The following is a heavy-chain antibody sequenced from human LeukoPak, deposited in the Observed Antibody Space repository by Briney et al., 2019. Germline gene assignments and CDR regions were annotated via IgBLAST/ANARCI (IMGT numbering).Heavy chain of an antibody. CDR2: IYYSGST. Sequence: SETLSLTCTVSGGSISSSRYYWGWIRQPPGKGLEWIGNIYYSGSTYCNPSLKSRVTISVDTSKNQFSLKLTSVTAADTAVYYCARDGYSAIDYWGQGTLVTVSS. CDR1: GGSISSSRYY. D-gene: IGHD1-26*01. CDR3: ARDGYSAIDY. V-gene: IGHV4-39*07. J-gene: IGHJ4*02.